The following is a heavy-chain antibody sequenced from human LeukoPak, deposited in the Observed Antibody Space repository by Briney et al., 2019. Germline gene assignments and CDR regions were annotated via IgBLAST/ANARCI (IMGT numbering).Heavy chain of an antibody. Sequence: PGGSLRLSFAASGFTVRSNYMSWVRQAPGKGPGVGSVNYSGGSPYYADSVKGRFTISRDNSKNTLYLQMNSLRAEDTAVYYCASGRGYSYGLGYWGQGTLVTVSS. CDR2: NYSGGSP. CDR3: ASGRGYSYGLGY. V-gene: IGHV3-53*01. D-gene: IGHD5-18*01. J-gene: IGHJ4*02. CDR1: GFTVRSNY.